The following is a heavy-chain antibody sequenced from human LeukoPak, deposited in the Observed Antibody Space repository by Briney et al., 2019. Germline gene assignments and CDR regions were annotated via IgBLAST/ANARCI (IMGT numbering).Heavy chain of an antibody. CDR2: ISYDGSNK. CDR3: ARGPEDIVATIDWYYFDY. D-gene: IGHD5-12*01. Sequence: GGSLRLSCAASGFTFSSYAMHWVRQAPGKGLEWVAVISYDGSNKYYADSVKGRFTISRDNSKNTLYLQMNSLRAEDTAVYYCARGPEDIVATIDWYYFDYWGQGTLVTVSS. V-gene: IGHV3-30*04. CDR1: GFTFSSYA. J-gene: IGHJ4*02.